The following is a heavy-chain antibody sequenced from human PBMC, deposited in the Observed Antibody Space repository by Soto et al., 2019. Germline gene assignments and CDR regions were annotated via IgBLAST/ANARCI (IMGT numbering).Heavy chain of an antibody. Sequence: PSETLSLTCTVSGGSISSYYWSWIRQPPGKGLEWIGYIYYSGSTNYNPSLKSRVTISVDPSKNQFSLKLSSVTAADTAVYYCARVLGYCSGGSCYPYYYGMDVWGQGTTVTVSS. V-gene: IGHV4-59*01. CDR1: GGSISSYY. D-gene: IGHD2-15*01. CDR2: IYYSGST. J-gene: IGHJ6*02. CDR3: ARVLGYCSGGSCYPYYYGMDV.